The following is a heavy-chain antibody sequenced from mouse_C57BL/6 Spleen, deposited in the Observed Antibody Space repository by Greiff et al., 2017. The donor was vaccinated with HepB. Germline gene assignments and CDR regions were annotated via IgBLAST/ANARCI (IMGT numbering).Heavy chain of an antibody. J-gene: IGHJ2*01. D-gene: IGHD2-2*01. V-gene: IGHV1-55*01. Sequence: VQLQQPGAELVKPGASVKMSCKASGYTFTSYWITWVKQRPGQGLEWIGDIYPGSGSTNYNEKFKSKATLTLDTSSSTAYMQLSSLTSEDSAVYYCARKEGLRHGFDYWGQGTTLTVSS. CDR1: GYTFTSYW. CDR3: ARKEGLRHGFDY. CDR2: IYPGSGST.